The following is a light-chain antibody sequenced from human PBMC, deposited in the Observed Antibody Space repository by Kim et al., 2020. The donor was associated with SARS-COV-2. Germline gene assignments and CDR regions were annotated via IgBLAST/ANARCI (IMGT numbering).Light chain of an antibody. CDR3: QQYNNWPRT. CDR2: GAS. CDR1: QSVSSN. J-gene: IGKJ1*01. Sequence: DIVMTQSPATLSVSPGEGATLSCRASQSVSSNLAWYQQKPGQAPRLLIYGASSGATGVPARFSGSGSGTEFTLTISSLQSEDFAVYYCQQYNNWPRTFGQGTKVDIK. V-gene: IGKV3-15*01.